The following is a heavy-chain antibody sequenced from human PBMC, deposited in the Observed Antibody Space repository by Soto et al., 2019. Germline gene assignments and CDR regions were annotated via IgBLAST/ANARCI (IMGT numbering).Heavy chain of an antibody. V-gene: IGHV3-23*01. D-gene: IGHD5-12*01. CDR3: AKTSGYDRIYYYYMDV. J-gene: IGHJ6*03. CDR1: GFPFSSYS. Sequence: GGSLRLSCAASGFPFSSYSMKWVRQAPGKGLEWVSAISGSGGSTYYADSVKGRFTISRDNSKNTLYLQMDSLRAEDMAVYYCAKTSGYDRIYYYYMDVWGKGTTVTVSS. CDR2: ISGSGGST.